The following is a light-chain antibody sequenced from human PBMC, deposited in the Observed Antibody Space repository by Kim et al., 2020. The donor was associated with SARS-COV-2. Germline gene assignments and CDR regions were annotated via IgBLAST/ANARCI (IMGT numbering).Light chain of an antibody. Sequence: GQSITISCTGTSSDVGTYNLVSWYQQRPGKAPRLMVYEVTKRPSGVSNRFSGSKSGNTASLTISGLQAEDEADYYCCSYAGSRTVVFGGGTQLTVL. CDR2: EVT. CDR3: CSYAGSRTVV. V-gene: IGLV2-23*02. J-gene: IGLJ2*01. CDR1: SSDVGTYNL.